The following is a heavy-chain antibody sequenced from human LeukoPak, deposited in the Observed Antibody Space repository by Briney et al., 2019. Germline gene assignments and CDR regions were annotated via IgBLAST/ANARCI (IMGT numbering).Heavy chain of an antibody. CDR3: AKDQWVVREYYFDY. CDR1: GFTFSSYG. J-gene: IGHJ4*02. V-gene: IGHV3-30*02. Sequence: GGSPRLSCAASGFTFSSYGMHWVRQAPGKGLGWVAFIRYDGSNKYYADSVKGRFTISRDNSKNTLYLQMNSLRAEDTAVYYCAKDQWVVREYYFDYWGQGTLVTVSS. D-gene: IGHD3-10*01. CDR2: IRYDGSNK.